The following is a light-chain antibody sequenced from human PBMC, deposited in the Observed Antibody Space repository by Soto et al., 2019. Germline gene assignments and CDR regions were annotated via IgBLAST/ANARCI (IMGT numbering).Light chain of an antibody. V-gene: IGKV3-11*01. J-gene: IGKJ5*01. CDR1: PSVTNY. CDR3: QQRNIWPPVT. Sequence: EIVLTQSPATLSLSPGERATLSCRASPSVTNYLAWYQQKPGQPPRLLIYGAFNRAAGIPARFSGSGSGTDFPLTTSSLEPKDSAVYYCQQRNIWPPVTFGQGTRLEIK. CDR2: GAF.